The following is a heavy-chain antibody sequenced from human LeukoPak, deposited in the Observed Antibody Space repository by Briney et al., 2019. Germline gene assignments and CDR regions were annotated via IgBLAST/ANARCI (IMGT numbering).Heavy chain of an antibody. Sequence: SQTLSLTCAISGDSVSSNSAAWNWIRQSPSRGLEWLGRTYYRSKWYNDYAVSVKSRITINPDTSKNQFFLQLNSVTPEDTAVYYCARGEGGKYYYGSGSYYHYYFDYWGLGTLVTVSS. V-gene: IGHV6-1*01. D-gene: IGHD3-10*01. CDR1: GDSVSSNSAA. CDR2: TYYRSKWYN. J-gene: IGHJ4*02. CDR3: ARGEGGKYYYGSGSYYHYYFDY.